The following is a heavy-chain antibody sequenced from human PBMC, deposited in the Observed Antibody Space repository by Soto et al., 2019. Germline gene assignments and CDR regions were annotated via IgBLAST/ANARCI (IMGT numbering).Heavy chain of an antibody. CDR1: GYSFTSYW. V-gene: IGHV5-51*01. D-gene: IGHD2-2*01. CDR2: IYPGDSDT. Sequence: GESLKISCKGSGYSFTSYWIGWVRQMPGKGLEWMGIIYPGDSDTRYSPSFQGQVTISADKSISTAYLQWSSLKASDTAMYCCARRREVVPAAMLGWYFDLWGRGTLVTVSS. CDR3: ARRREVVPAAMLGWYFDL. J-gene: IGHJ2*01.